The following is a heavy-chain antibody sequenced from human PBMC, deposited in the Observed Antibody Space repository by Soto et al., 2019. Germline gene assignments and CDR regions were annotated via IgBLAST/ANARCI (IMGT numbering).Heavy chain of an antibody. CDR3: ANDRYYYGMDV. CDR2: ISGGGGST. Sequence: EVQLLESGGGLVQPGGSLRLSCAASGFTFASYAMSWVRQAPGKGLEWVSAISGGGGSTYFADSVKGRFTISRDNSKNTLYLQMNSLRAEDPAIYYCANDRYYYGMDVWGQGTTVTVSS. V-gene: IGHV3-23*01. CDR1: GFTFASYA. J-gene: IGHJ6*02.